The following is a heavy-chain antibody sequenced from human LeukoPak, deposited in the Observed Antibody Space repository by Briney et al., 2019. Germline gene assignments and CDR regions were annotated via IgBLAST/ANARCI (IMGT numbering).Heavy chain of an antibody. V-gene: IGHV3-48*02. CDR2: ISSSGSTI. CDR1: GFTFSSYS. D-gene: IGHD4-17*01. CDR3: ARDRDSGDYTAAPGDY. J-gene: IGHJ4*02. Sequence: GGSLRLSCAAPGFTFSSYSMNWVRQAPGKGLEWISYISSSGSTINYADSVKGRFTISRDSAKNSLYLQMSSLRDEDTAVYYCARDRDSGDYTAAPGDYWGQGTLVTVSS.